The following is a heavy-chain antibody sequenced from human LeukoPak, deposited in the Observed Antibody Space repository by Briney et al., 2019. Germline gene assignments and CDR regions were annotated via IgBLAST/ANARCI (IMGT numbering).Heavy chain of an antibody. J-gene: IGHJ5*02. D-gene: IGHD3-3*01. V-gene: IGHV3-23*01. Sequence: GGSLRLSCAASGFTFSGSAMHWVRQAPGKGLEWVSAISGSGGSTYYADSVKGRFTISRDNSKNTLYLQMNSLRAEDTAVYYCATLPHRFTWGQGTLVTVSS. CDR3: ATLPHRFT. CDR1: GFTFSGSA. CDR2: ISGSGGST.